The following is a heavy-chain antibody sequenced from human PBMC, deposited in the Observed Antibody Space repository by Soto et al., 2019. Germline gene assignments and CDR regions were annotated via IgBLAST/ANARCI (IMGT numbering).Heavy chain of an antibody. J-gene: IGHJ4*02. CDR1: GFTFSSYG. Sequence: QVQLVESGGGVVQPGRSLRLSCAASGFTFSSYGMHWVRQAPGKGLEWVAVIWYDGSNKYYADSVKGRFTISRDNSKNTLYLQMNSLRAEDTAVYYCARAFETMITFGGVEGLDYWGQGTLVTVSS. CDR3: ARAFETMITFGGVEGLDY. D-gene: IGHD3-16*01. V-gene: IGHV3-33*01. CDR2: IWYDGSNK.